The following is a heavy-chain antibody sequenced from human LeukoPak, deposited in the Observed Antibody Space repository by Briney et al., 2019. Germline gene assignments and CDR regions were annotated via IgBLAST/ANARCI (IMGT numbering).Heavy chain of an antibody. V-gene: IGHV3-23*01. D-gene: IGHD1-14*01. CDR3: AKATGNLGN. Sequence: PGGSLRLSCAASGFTFSSYSMNWVRQAPGKGLEWVSTISNSDGKTYYADSVKGWFTISRDNSKNTLYVQMNSLTAEDTAIYYCAKATGNLGNWGQGTLVTVSS. CDR2: ISNSDGKT. CDR1: GFTFSSYS. J-gene: IGHJ4*02.